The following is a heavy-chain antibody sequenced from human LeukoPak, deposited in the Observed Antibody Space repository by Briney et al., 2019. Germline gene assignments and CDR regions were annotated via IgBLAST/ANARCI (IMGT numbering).Heavy chain of an antibody. J-gene: IGHJ4*02. CDR3: ARAHCSGGSCYHFDY. CDR2: INYSGTS. CDR1: GGSVSSGGNY. D-gene: IGHD2-15*01. V-gene: IGHV4-31*03. Sequence: PSETLSLTCTVSGGSVSSGGNYWSWIRQHPGKGLEWIGYINYSGTSYYNPSLKSRVTILVDTSKNEISLKMTSVTAADTAVYYCARAHCSGGSCYHFDYWGQGTLVTVSS.